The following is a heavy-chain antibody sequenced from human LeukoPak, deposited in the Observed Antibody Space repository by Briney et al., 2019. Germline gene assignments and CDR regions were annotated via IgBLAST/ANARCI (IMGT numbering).Heavy chain of an antibody. CDR1: GFTFDDYA. CDR3: ARGMSTGEY. V-gene: IGHV3-9*01. Sequence: GGSLRLSCAASGFTFDDYAMHWVRQAPGKGLEWVSGISWNSGSIGYADSVKGRFTISRDNAKNSLYLQMNSLRAEDTAVYYCARGMSTGEYWGQGTLVTVSS. J-gene: IGHJ4*02. D-gene: IGHD3-16*01. CDR2: ISWNSGSI.